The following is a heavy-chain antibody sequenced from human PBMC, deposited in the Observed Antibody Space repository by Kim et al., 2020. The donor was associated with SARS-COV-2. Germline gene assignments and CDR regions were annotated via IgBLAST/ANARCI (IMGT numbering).Heavy chain of an antibody. Sequence: SVKVSCKASGGTFSSYAISWVRQAPGQGLEWRGGIIPIFGTANYAQKFQGRVTITADESTSTAYMELSSLRSEDTAVYYCARTLYSSGLSSPGAFDIWGQGTMVTVSS. D-gene: IGHD6-19*01. J-gene: IGHJ3*02. V-gene: IGHV1-69*13. CDR2: IIPIFGTA. CDR1: GGTFSSYA. CDR3: ARTLYSSGLSSPGAFDI.